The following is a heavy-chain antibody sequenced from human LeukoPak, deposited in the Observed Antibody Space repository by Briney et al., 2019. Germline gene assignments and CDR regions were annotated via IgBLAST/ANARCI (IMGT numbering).Heavy chain of an antibody. D-gene: IGHD1-26*01. CDR1: GGSISSYY. CDR3: ARAARVWELLGYYFDY. CDR2: IYYSGST. V-gene: IGHV4-59*01. Sequence: PSETLSLTCTVSGGSISSYYWSWIRQPPGKGLEWIGYIYYSGSTNYNPSLKSRVTISVDTSKNQFSLKLSSVTAADTAVYYCARAARVWELLGYYFDYWGQGTLVTVSS. J-gene: IGHJ4*02.